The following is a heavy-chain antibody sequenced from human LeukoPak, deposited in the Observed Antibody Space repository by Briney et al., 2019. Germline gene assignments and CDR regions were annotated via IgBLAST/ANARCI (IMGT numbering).Heavy chain of an antibody. V-gene: IGHV3-48*02. CDR1: AFTFSTYN. Sequence: PGGSLRLPCAASAFTFSTYNMHWVRQAPGKGLEWVSYISDSSSSIYYADSVKGRFTISRDNAKNSLYLQMNSLRDEDTAVYYCAIDAWELPLDAFDIWGQGTLVTVSS. CDR2: ISDSSSSI. D-gene: IGHD1-26*01. CDR3: AIDAWELPLDAFDI. J-gene: IGHJ3*02.